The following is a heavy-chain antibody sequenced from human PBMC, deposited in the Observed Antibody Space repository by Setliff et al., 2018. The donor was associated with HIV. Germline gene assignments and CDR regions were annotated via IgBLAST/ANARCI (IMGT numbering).Heavy chain of an antibody. CDR3: ARQGAGIQVRYFDWPWDPWTLDFEI. Sequence: LSLTCAVSGGSISSNTYYWGWIRQPPGKGLEWIGSIYYSGSTYYNPSLKSRVTISVDTSKNQFSLKLSSVTAADTAVYYCARQGAGIQVRYFDWPWDPWTLDFEILGRGTLVTVSS. CDR2: IYYSGST. D-gene: IGHD3-9*01. J-gene: IGHJ2*01. V-gene: IGHV4-39*01. CDR1: GGSISSNTYY.